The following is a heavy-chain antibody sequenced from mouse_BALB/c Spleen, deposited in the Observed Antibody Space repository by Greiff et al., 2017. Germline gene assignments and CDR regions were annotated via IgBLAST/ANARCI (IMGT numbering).Heavy chain of an antibody. CDR3: ARYLYFDY. CDR2: IDTSDSYT. J-gene: IGHJ2*01. CDR1: GYTFTDYW. Sequence: QVQLKQPGAELVMPGASVKMSCKASGYTFTDYWMHWVKQRPGQGLEWIGAIDTSDSYTSYNQKFKGKATLTVDESSSTAYMQLSSLTSEDSAVYYCARYLYFDYWGQGTTLTVSS. V-gene: IGHV1-69*01.